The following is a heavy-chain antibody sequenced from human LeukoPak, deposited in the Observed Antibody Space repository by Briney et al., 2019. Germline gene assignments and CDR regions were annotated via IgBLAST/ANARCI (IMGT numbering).Heavy chain of an antibody. J-gene: IGHJ2*01. V-gene: IGHV3-23*01. Sequence: PGGSLRLSCAASGFTFSSYGMSWVRQAPGKGLEWVSAISGSGGSTYDADSVKGRFTISRDNSKNTLYLQMNSLTAEDTAVYYCARGPPWYFDLWGRGTLVTVSS. CDR3: ARGPPWYFDL. CDR2: ISGSGGST. D-gene: IGHD6-25*01. CDR1: GFTFSSYG.